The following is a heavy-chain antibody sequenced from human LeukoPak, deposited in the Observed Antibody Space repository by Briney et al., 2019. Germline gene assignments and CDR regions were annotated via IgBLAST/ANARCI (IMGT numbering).Heavy chain of an antibody. J-gene: IGHJ5*02. CDR1: GGSISSYY. D-gene: IGHD1-26*01. V-gene: IGHV4-59*01. Sequence: SETLSLTCTVSGGSISSYYWSWIRQPPGKGLEWIGYIYYSGSTNYNPSLKSRVTISVDTSKNQFSLKLSSVTAADTAVYYCARAVGATGHNWFDPWGQGTLVTVSS. CDR2: IYYSGST. CDR3: ARAVGATGHNWFDP.